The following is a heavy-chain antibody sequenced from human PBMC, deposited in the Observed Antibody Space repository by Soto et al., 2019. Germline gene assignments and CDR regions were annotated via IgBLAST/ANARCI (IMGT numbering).Heavy chain of an antibody. CDR2: INPNSGGT. CDR3: ARDLVSSALYYCFDY. CDR1: GYTFTGYY. J-gene: IGHJ4*02. D-gene: IGHD3-10*01. Sequence: ASVKVSCKASGYTFTGYYMHWVRQAPGQGLEWMGWINPNSGGTNYAQKFQGRVTMTRDTSISTAYMELSRLRSGDTAVYYCARDLVSSALYYCFDYWGQGTLVTVSS. V-gene: IGHV1-2*02.